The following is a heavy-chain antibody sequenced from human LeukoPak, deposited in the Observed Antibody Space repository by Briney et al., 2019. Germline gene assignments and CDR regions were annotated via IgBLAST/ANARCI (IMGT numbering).Heavy chain of an antibody. CDR2: ISYDGNNK. CDR1: GFTFSSYA. Sequence: GGSLRLSCAASGFTFSSYAMYWVRQAPGKGLEWVAVISYDGNNKYYADSVKGRFTISRDTSKNTLYLQMNSLRPEDTAVYYCARDGVAAADKRSKFDYWGQGTWVTVSS. J-gene: IGHJ4*02. D-gene: IGHD6-13*01. V-gene: IGHV3-30*04. CDR3: ARDGVAAADKRSKFDY.